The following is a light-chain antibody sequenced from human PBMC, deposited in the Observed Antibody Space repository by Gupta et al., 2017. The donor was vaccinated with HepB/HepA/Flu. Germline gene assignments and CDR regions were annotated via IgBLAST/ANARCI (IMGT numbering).Light chain of an antibody. CDR2: DVS. Sequence: QSALTQPASVSGSPGQSITISCTGTSSDVGGYNYVSWYQQHPGKAPKLMIYDVSNRPSGVSNRFSGSKSGNTASLTISGLQAEDEADYYRSSYTSSSPDVVFGGGTKLTVL. CDR3: SSYTSSSPDVV. V-gene: IGLV2-14*01. J-gene: IGLJ2*01. CDR1: SSDVGGYNY.